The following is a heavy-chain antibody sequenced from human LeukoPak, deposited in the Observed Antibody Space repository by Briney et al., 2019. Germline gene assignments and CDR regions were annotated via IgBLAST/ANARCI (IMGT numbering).Heavy chain of an antibody. CDR1: GFTFSSYA. Sequence: GGSLRLSCAASGFTFSSYAMSWVRQAPGKGLEWVSAIRESGGSTHYADSVKGRFTISRGNSKNTLYLQMNSLRAEDTAVYYCAKTKPYGTTWFGGIDWGQGALVTVSS. CDR2: IRESGGST. D-gene: IGHD3-10*01. V-gene: IGHV3-23*01. J-gene: IGHJ4*02. CDR3: AKTKPYGTTWFGGID.